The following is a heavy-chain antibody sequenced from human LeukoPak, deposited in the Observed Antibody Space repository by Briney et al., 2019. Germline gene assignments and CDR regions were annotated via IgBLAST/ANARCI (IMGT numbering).Heavy chain of an antibody. CDR1: GFTFSSYG. Sequence: GSLRLSCAASGFTFSSYGMHWVRQAPGKGLEWVAVISFDGKTQYYTDSVKGRFTISRDNSKNTLYLQMNSLRAEDTAVYYCAKEMSSSNIDHCGQGTLVTVSS. V-gene: IGHV3-30*18. J-gene: IGHJ4*02. D-gene: IGHD2-2*01. CDR2: ISFDGKTQ. CDR3: AKEMSSSNIDH.